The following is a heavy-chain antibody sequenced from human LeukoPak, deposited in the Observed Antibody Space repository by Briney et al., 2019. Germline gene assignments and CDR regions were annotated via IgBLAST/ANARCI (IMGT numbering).Heavy chain of an antibody. CDR3: VNMPAAGTVYFDY. Sequence: PSETLSLTCTVSGGSISSSSYYWGWIRQPPGKGLEWIGDIYPSGDTTYNPSLKSRVTMSLDKSKNQFSLKVNSVTAADTAVYYCVNMPAAGTVYFDYWGQGTLVTVSS. J-gene: IGHJ4*02. D-gene: IGHD6-13*01. CDR1: GGSISSSSYY. CDR2: IYPSGDT. V-gene: IGHV4-39*07.